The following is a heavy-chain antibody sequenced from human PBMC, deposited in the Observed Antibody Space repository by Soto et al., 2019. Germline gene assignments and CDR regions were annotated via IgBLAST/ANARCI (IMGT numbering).Heavy chain of an antibody. V-gene: IGHV1-46*01. D-gene: IGHD7-27*01. Sequence: QVQLVQSGAEVKKPGASVKVSCKASGYTFTSYGISWVRQAPGQGLEWMGIINPSGGSTSYAQKFQGRVTMTRDTSTSTVYMELSSLRSEDTAVYYCARELTGVYYFDYWGQGTLVTVSS. J-gene: IGHJ4*02. CDR2: INPSGGST. CDR1: GYTFTSYG. CDR3: ARELTGVYYFDY.